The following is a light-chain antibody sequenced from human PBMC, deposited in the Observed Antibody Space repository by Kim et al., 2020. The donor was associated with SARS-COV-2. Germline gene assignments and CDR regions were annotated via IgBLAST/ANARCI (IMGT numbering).Light chain of an antibody. CDR3: QQYEKLVT. J-gene: IGKJ4*01. Sequence: LSASVRDRVTISCPASQDISQYLNWDQQKPGKAPKPLIYDGSTLETGVPSRFSAGGSGTHFTFTISGLQPEDIATYYCQQYEKLVTFGGGTKLEI. CDR1: QDISQY. V-gene: IGKV1-33*01. CDR2: DGS.